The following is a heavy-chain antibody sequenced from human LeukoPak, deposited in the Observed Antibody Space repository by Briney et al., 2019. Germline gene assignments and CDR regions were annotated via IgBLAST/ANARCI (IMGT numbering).Heavy chain of an antibody. D-gene: IGHD6-13*01. J-gene: IGHJ4*02. CDR1: GYSFTSYW. Sequence: GESLKISCKGSGYSFTSYWIGWVHQMPGKGLEWMGIIYPGDSDTRYSPSFQGQVTISADKSISTAYLQWSSLKASDTAMYYCARPRAQHPPHFDYWGQGTLVTVSS. CDR3: ARPRAQHPPHFDY. V-gene: IGHV5-51*07. CDR2: IYPGDSDT.